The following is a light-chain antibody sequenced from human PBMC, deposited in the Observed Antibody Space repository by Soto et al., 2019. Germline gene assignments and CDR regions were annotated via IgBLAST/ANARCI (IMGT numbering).Light chain of an antibody. CDR1: SSNIGAGYD. V-gene: IGLV1-40*01. CDR3: QSYDRSMTGSV. CDR2: ANA. Sequence: QAVVTQPPSVSGAPGQRVTISCTGSSSNIGAGYDVHWYQQVPGTAPKLLIYANANRPSGVPDRFSGSKSGTSASLAITGLQAEDEAAYYCQSYDRSMTGSVFGGGTKLTVL. J-gene: IGLJ2*01.